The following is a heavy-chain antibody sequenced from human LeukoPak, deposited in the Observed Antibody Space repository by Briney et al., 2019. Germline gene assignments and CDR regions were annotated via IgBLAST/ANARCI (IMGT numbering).Heavy chain of an antibody. D-gene: IGHD6-13*01. Sequence: PGGSLRLSCAASGFTVSSNYMTWVRQAPGKGLEWVSVLYSGGSTHYADSVKGRFTISRDNSKNTLYLQMNSLRAEDTAVYYCARGSGTQLVPHSDFWGQGTLVTVSS. CDR1: GFTVSSNY. J-gene: IGHJ4*02. CDR3: ARGSGTQLVPHSDF. CDR2: LYSGGST. V-gene: IGHV3-53*01.